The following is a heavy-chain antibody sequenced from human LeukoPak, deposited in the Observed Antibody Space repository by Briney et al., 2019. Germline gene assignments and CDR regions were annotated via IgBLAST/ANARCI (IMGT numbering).Heavy chain of an antibody. CDR2: INPNSGGT. CDR3: ARDKGLSGWYTDDY. Sequence: GASVKVSCKASGYTFTGYYMHWVRQAPGQGLEWMGWINPNSGGTNYAQKFQGRVTMIRDTSISTAYMELSRLRSDDTAVYYCARDKGLSGWYTDDYWGQGTLVTVSS. J-gene: IGHJ4*02. D-gene: IGHD6-19*01. V-gene: IGHV1-2*02. CDR1: GYTFTGYY.